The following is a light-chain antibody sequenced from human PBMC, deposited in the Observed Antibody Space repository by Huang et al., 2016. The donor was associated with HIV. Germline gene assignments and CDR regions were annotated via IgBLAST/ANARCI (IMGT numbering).Light chain of an antibody. V-gene: IGKV1-39*01. CDR1: QNINTF. J-gene: IGKJ2*01. CDR3: QQTYRTPYT. Sequence: DIQMTQSPSSLSTFVGDRVTITCRASQNINTFLHWYQEKPGKDTRLLFYSASSLEHGVPSRFSGSASGTEFTFTVSSVQPDDSATYYCQQTYRTPYTFGQGTKLDI. CDR2: SAS.